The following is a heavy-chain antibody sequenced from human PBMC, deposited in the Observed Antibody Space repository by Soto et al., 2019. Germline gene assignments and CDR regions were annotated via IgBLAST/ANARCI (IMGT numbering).Heavy chain of an antibody. D-gene: IGHD1-20*01. CDR3: AREPGITGTNYYSYGMDV. V-gene: IGHV4-61*01. Sequence: SETLSLTCTVAGGSVSSGSYYWSWIRQPPGKGLEWIGYIYYSGSTNYNPSLKSRVTISVDTSKNQFSLKLSSVTAADTAVYYCAREPGITGTNYYSYGMDVWGQGTTVTVSS. J-gene: IGHJ6*02. CDR1: GGSVSSGSYY. CDR2: IYYSGST.